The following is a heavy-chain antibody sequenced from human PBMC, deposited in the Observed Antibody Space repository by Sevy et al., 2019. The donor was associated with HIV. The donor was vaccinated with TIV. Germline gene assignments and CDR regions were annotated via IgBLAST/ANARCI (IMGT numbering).Heavy chain of an antibody. CDR2: ISYDGSNK. J-gene: IGHJ6*02. CDR1: GFTFSSYA. CDR3: ARRYCSGGSCYSATGAGGKYYYGMDV. D-gene: IGHD2-15*01. Sequence: GGSLRLSCAASGFTFSSYAMHWVRQAPGKGLEWVAVISYDGSNKYYADSVKGRFTISRYNPKNTLYLQMNSLRAEDTAVYYCARRYCSGGSCYSATGAGGKYYYGMDVWGQGTTVTVSS. V-gene: IGHV3-30*04.